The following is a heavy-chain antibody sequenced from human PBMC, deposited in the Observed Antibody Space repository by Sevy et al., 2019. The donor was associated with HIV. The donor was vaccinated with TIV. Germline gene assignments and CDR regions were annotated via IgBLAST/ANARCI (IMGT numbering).Heavy chain of an antibody. CDR3: ARGGGVIAVAGTFGY. CDR2: MNPNSGNT. J-gene: IGHJ4*02. V-gene: IGHV1-8*01. D-gene: IGHD6-19*01. Sequence: ASVKVSCKASGYTFTSYDINWVRQATGQGLEWMGWMNPNSGNTGYAQKFQGRVTMTRNTSISTADMELSSLRSEDTAVYYCARGGGVIAVAGTFGYWGQGTLVTVSS. CDR1: GYTFTSYD.